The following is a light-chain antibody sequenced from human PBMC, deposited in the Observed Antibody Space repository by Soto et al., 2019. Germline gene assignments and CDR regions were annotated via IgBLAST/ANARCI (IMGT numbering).Light chain of an antibody. J-gene: IGKJ5*01. V-gene: IGKV3-11*01. CDR2: DAS. CDR3: QQYTGPPTT. CDR1: QSVSSY. Sequence: EIVLTQSPDTLSLSPGERATLSCRASQSVSSYLACYQQTPGQAPRLLIYDASNRATGTPARFSGSGAGTDFTLTITRLEPEDSAVYFCQQYTGPPTTFGQGTRLEIK.